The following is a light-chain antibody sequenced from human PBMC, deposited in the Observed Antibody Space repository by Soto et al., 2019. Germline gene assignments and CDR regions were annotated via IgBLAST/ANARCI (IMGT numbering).Light chain of an antibody. CDR2: DAS. Sequence: GDRVTITCRASQNINRWLAWYQQKPGKAPQLLIYDASSLESGEPSRFSGSGSGTEFTLTISSLQPDDIATYYCQQCKSYWTFGQGTKVEIK. CDR3: QQCKSYWT. CDR1: QNINRW. J-gene: IGKJ1*01. V-gene: IGKV1-5*01.